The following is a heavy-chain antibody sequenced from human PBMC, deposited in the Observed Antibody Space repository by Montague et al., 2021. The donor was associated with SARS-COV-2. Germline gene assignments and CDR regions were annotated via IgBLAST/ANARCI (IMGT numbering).Heavy chain of an antibody. CDR1: GGSFSTYS. CDR3: ARLGDGVVPSPILGVGPYYSYYYMDD. V-gene: IGHV4-34*01. D-gene: IGHD3-10*01. Sequence: SETRSLTCAVHGGSFSTYSWNWIRQPPGKGLEWIGEIHHGGSTNYNPSLKSRVTISADTSKNQFSLKLTSVAAADTAVYYCARLGDGVVPSPILGVGPYYSYYYMDDWGKGTTVTVSS. CDR2: IHHGGST. J-gene: IGHJ6*03.